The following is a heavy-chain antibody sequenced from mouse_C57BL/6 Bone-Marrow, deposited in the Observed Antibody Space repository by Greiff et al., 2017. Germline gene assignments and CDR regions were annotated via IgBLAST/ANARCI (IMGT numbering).Heavy chain of an antibody. D-gene: IGHD2-1*01. CDR2: INPSNGGT. CDR3: ARWPNYLYAMDY. V-gene: IGHV1-53*01. CDR1: GYTFTSYW. Sequence: QVQLQQPGTELVKPGASVKLSCKASGYTFTSYWMPWVKQRPGQGLEWIGNINPSNGGTNYNEKFKSKATLTVDKSSSTAYMQLSSLTSEDSAVYYCARWPNYLYAMDYWGQGTSVTVSS. J-gene: IGHJ4*01.